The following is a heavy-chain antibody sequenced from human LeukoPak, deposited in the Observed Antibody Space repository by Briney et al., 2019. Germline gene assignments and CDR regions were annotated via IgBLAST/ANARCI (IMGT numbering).Heavy chain of an antibody. D-gene: IGHD4-17*01. CDR2: IYYSGST. J-gene: IGHJ5*02. CDR3: ARDRGYGDYGGWFDP. V-gene: IGHV4-59*12. Sequence: SETLSVTCTVSGGSISSYYWSWIRQPPGKGLEWIGYIYYSGSTNYNPSLKSRVTISVDTSKNQFSLKLSSVTAADTAVYYCARDRGYGDYGGWFDPWGQGTLVTVSS. CDR1: GGSISSYY.